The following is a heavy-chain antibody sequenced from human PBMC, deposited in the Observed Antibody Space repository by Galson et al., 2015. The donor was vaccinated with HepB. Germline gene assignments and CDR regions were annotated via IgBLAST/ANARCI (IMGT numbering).Heavy chain of an antibody. CDR3: AKDAALGLPAAFDI. V-gene: IGHV3-30*18. CDR2: ISYDGSNK. D-gene: IGHD5/OR15-5a*01. CDR1: GFTFSSYG. J-gene: IGHJ3*02. Sequence: SLRLSCAASGFTFSSYGMHWVRQAPGKGLEWVAVISYDGSNKYYADSVKGRFTISRDNSKNTLYLQMNSLRAEDTAVYYCAKDAALGLPAAFDIWGQGTMVTVSS.